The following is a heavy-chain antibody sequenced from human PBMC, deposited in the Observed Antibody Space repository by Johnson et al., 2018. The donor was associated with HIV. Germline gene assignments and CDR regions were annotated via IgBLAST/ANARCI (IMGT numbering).Heavy chain of an antibody. Sequence: QVQLVESGGRVVQPGRSLRLSCAASGFTFNSYGMHWVRQAPGKGLEWVAVIWYDGTNKYYADSVTGRFTISRDNSKNKLYLQMHSLRAEDTAVYYGAKGERGVQGVIRGYAFDIWGQGTMVTVSS. CDR1: GFTFNSYG. V-gene: IGHV3-33*03. CDR3: AKGERGVQGVIRGYAFDI. J-gene: IGHJ3*02. D-gene: IGHD3-10*01. CDR2: IWYDGTNK.